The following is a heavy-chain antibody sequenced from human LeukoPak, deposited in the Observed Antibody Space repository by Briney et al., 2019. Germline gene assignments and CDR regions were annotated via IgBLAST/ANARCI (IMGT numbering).Heavy chain of an antibody. V-gene: IGHV1-2*06. CDR1: GGTFSSYA. D-gene: IGHD3-3*01. J-gene: IGHJ4*02. CDR2: INPNSGGT. Sequence: GSSVKVSCKASGGTFSSYAISWVRQAPGQGLEWMGRINPNSGGTNYAQKFQGRVTMTRDTSISTAYMELSRLRSDDTAVYYCASSITIFGVVQFDYWGQGTLVTVSS. CDR3: ASSITIFGVVQFDY.